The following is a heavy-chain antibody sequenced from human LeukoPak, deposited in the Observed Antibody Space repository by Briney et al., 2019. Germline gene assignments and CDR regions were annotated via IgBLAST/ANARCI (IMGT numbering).Heavy chain of an antibody. CDR2: INPSGGST. D-gene: IGHD3-10*01. V-gene: IGHV1-46*01. CDR3: ARDRTPYGSGSYRYLDAFDI. J-gene: IGHJ3*02. Sequence: ASVKVSCKASGYTFTSYYMHWVRQAPGQGLEWMGIINPSGGSTSYAQKFQGRVTMTRDMSTSTAYMELRSLRSDDTAVYYCARDRTPYGSGSYRYLDAFDIWGQGTMVTVSS. CDR1: GYTFTSYY.